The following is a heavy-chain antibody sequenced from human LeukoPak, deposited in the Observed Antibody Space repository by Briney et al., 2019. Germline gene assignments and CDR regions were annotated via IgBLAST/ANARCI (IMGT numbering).Heavy chain of an antibody. CDR1: GGSISSSSYY. CDR3: GDYGSRKQH. Sequence: SETLSLTCTVSGGSISSSSYYWGWIRQPPGKGLEWIGEINHSGSTNYNPSLKSRVTISVDTSKNQFSLKLSSVTAADTAVYYCGDYGSRKQHWGQGTLVTVSS. CDR2: INHSGST. D-gene: IGHD3-10*01. V-gene: IGHV4-39*07. J-gene: IGHJ1*01.